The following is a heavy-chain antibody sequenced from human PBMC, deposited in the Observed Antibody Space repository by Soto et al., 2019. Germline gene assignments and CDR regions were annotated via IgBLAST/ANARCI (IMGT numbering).Heavy chain of an antibody. D-gene: IGHD2-15*01. J-gene: IGHJ4*02. V-gene: IGHV3-33*01. CDR2: IWYDGSNK. CDR3: ARDLPGYCSGGSCYSGAFDY. CDR1: GFTFSSYG. Sequence: GGSLRLSCAASGFTFSSYGMHWVRQAPGKGLEWVAVIWYDGSNKYYADSVKGRFTISRDNSKNTLYLQMNSLRAEDTAVYYCARDLPGYCSGGSCYSGAFDYWGQGTLVTVSS.